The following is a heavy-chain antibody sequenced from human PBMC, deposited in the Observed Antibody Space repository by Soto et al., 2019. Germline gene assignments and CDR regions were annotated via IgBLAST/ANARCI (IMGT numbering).Heavy chain of an antibody. J-gene: IGHJ6*03. V-gene: IGHV3-11*01. CDR3: ARLRSLEWPPHYMDV. D-gene: IGHD3-3*01. Sequence: PGGSLRLSCVVSGFTFSDYYMSWIRQAPGKGLEWVSDISSSGSSIDYADSVKGRFTISRDNAKNSMYLEMNSLRAEDTAVYYCARLRSLEWPPHYMDVSGKGTTVTVSS. CDR2: ISSSGSSI. CDR1: GFTFSDYY.